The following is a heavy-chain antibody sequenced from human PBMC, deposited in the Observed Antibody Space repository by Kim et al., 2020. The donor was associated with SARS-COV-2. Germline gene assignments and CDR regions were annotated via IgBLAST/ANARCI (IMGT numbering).Heavy chain of an antibody. D-gene: IGHD5-18*01. J-gene: IGHJ4*02. V-gene: IGHV3-21*01. CDR1: GFTFSSYS. CDR2: ISSSSSYI. CDR3: ARDKGEWIQLWFFDY. Sequence: GGSLRLSCAASGFTFSSYSMNWVRQAPGKGLEWVSSISSSSSYIYYADSVKGRFTISRDNAKNSLYLQMNSLRAEDTAVYYCARDKGEWIQLWFFDYWGQGTLVTVSS.